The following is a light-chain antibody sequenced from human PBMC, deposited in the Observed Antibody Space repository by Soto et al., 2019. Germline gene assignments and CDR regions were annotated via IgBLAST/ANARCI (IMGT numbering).Light chain of an antibody. CDR3: QEYNNWPKN. V-gene: IGKV3-15*01. CDR1: QSVSSN. Sequence: EIVMTQSPATLSVSPGERATLSCRASQSVSSNLAWYQQKPGQAPRLLIYGACTRDTGIPARFSGSGSGTEFNLTNSSLQSEDFANYYCQEYNNWPKNFGQGNKVEVK. CDR2: GAC. J-gene: IGKJ2*01.